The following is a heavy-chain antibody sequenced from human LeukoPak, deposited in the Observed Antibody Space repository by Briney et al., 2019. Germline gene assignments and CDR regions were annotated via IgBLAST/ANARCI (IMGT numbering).Heavy chain of an antibody. D-gene: IGHD3-9*01. CDR1: GYTFTSYY. V-gene: IGHV1-46*01. J-gene: IGHJ4*02. CDR3: AKSPYYDILTGYYIDY. CDR2: INPSGGST. Sequence: ASVKVSCKASGYTFTSYYMHWVRQAPGQGLEWMGIINPSGGSTSYAQKFQGRVTMTRDTSTSTVYMELSSLRAEDTAVYYCAKSPYYDILTGYYIDYWGQGTLVTVSS.